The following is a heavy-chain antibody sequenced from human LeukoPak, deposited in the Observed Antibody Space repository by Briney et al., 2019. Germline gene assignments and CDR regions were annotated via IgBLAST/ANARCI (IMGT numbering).Heavy chain of an antibody. J-gene: IGHJ4*02. CDR2: INPSGGST. V-gene: IGHV1-46*01. D-gene: IGHD3-10*01. Sequence: ASVKVSCKASGYTFTSYYMHWVRQAPGQGLEWMGIINPSGGSTSYAQKFQGRVTMTRDMSTSTAYMELSSLRSEDTAVYYCARLSLSDYGPGSYSNYWGQGTLVTVSS. CDR3: ARLSLSDYGPGSYSNY. CDR1: GYTFTSYY.